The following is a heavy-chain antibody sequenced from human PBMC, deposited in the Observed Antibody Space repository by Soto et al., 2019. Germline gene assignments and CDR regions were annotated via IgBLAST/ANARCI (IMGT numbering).Heavy chain of an antibody. D-gene: IGHD2-2*01. J-gene: IGHJ5*02. CDR1: GFTFSSYG. Sequence: GGSLRLSCAASGFTFSSYGMHWVRQAPGKGLEWVAVIWYDGSNKYYADSVKGRFTISRDNSKNTLYLQMNSLRAEDTAVYYCARARSYCSTTSCPNWFDTWGQGTLVTVSS. V-gene: IGHV3-33*01. CDR2: IWYDGSNK. CDR3: ARARSYCSTTSCPNWFDT.